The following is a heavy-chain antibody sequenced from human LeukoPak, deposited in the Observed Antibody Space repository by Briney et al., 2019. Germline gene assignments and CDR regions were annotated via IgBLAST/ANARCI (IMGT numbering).Heavy chain of an antibody. CDR2: INPNSGDT. CDR3: ARVDSGHDYGPS. J-gene: IGHJ3*01. V-gene: IGHV1-2*06. D-gene: IGHD5-12*01. Sequence: ASVKVSCKASGYTVTAYYMHWVRQVPGQGLEWMGRINPNSGDTDYAQKFQGRVIMTRDTSISTAYMEVSRLRSDDTAVYYCARVDSGHDYGPSWGQGTTVTVSS. CDR1: GYTVTAYY.